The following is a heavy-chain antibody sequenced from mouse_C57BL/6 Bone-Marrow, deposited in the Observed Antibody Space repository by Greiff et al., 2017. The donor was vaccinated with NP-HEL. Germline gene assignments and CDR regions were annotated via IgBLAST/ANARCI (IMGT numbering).Heavy chain of an antibody. CDR1: GFSLTSYA. D-gene: IGHD1-1*01. Sequence: VMLVESGPGLVAPSQSLSITCTVSGFSLTSYAISWVRQPPGKGLEWLGVIWTGGGTNYNSALKSRLSISKDNSKSQVFLKMNSLQTDDTARYYCARNGDYGSRYYFDYWGQGTTLTVSS. J-gene: IGHJ2*01. CDR3: ARNGDYGSRYYFDY. V-gene: IGHV2-9-1*01. CDR2: IWTGGGT.